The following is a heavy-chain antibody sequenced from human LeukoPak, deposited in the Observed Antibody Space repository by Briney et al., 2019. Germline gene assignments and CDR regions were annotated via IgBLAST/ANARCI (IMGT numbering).Heavy chain of an antibody. Sequence: GGSLRLSCAASGFTFSSYAMHWVRQAPGKGLEWVAVISYDGSNKYYADSVKGRFTISRDNSKNTLYLQMNSLRAEDTAVYYCASPHHPEQQPIDYWGQGTLVTVSS. CDR3: ASPHHPEQQPIDY. J-gene: IGHJ4*02. CDR1: GFTFSSYA. CDR2: ISYDGSNK. D-gene: IGHD6-13*01. V-gene: IGHV3-30*04.